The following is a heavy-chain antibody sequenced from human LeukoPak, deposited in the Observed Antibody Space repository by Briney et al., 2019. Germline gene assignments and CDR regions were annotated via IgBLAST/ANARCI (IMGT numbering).Heavy chain of an antibody. V-gene: IGHV4-38-2*01. CDR2: IFHSGDT. D-gene: IGHD2-21*02. CDR1: GFSIRIGYY. Sequence: SETLSPTCAVSGFSIRIGYYWGWIRQPPGKGLEWIGSIFHSGDTYYNPSLKSRVTMSVDTSKNQFSLRLTSVTAADTAVYYCARIAVTAGRHTWFDPWGQGALVTVSS. CDR3: ARIAVTAGRHTWFDP. J-gene: IGHJ5*02.